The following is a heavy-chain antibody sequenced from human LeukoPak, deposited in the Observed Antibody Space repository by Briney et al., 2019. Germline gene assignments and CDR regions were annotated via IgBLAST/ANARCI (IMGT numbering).Heavy chain of an antibody. CDR1: GFTFSSYG. D-gene: IGHD3-22*01. Sequence: PGRSLRLSCAASGFTFSSYGMHWVRQAPGKGLEWVAVIWYDGSNKYYADSVKGRFTISRDNSKNTLYLQMNSLRAEDTAVYFCARETYYYDNNDYYSWFDPWGQGTLVTVSS. J-gene: IGHJ5*02. CDR3: ARETYYYDNNDYYSWFDP. CDR2: IWYDGSNK. V-gene: IGHV3-33*01.